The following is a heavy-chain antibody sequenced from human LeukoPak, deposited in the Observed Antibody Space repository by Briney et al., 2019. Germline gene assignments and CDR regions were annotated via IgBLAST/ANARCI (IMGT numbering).Heavy chain of an antibody. CDR1: GGSISSYY. CDR3: ARVDGGYSYGAGFDY. CDR2: IYYSGST. J-gene: IGHJ4*02. D-gene: IGHD5-18*01. V-gene: IGHV4-59*01. Sequence: SETLSLTCTVSGGSISSYYWSWIRQPPGKGLEWIGYIYYSGSTNYNPSLKSRVTISVDTSKNQFSLKLSSVTAADTAVYYCARVDGGYSYGAGFDYWGQGTLDTVSS.